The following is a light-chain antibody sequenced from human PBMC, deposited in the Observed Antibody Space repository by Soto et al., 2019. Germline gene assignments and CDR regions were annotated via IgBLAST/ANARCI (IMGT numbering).Light chain of an antibody. CDR1: SSDIGAGYD. J-gene: IGLJ3*02. CDR3: QSYDSSLSGWV. V-gene: IGLV1-40*01. Sequence: QSALTQPPSVSGAPGQRVTISCTGSSSDIGAGYDVHWYQQLPGTAPKLLIYDNSNRPSGVPDRFSGSKSGTSASLAITGLQAEDEADYYCQSYDSSLSGWVFGGGTKVTVL. CDR2: DNS.